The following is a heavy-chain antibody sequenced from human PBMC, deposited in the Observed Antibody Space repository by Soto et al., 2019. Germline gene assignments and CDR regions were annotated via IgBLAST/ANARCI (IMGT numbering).Heavy chain of an antibody. CDR1: GGSISSSSYY. J-gene: IGHJ5*02. Sequence: PSETLSLTCTVSGGSISSSSYYWGWIRQPPGKGLEWIGSIYYSGSTYYNPSLKSRVTISVDTSKNQFSLKLSSVTAADTAVYYCARHGGDIVVVPAAMSDCFDPWGKGTRVPVSS. CDR3: ARHGGDIVVVPAAMSDCFDP. V-gene: IGHV4-39*01. D-gene: IGHD2-2*01. CDR2: IYYSGST.